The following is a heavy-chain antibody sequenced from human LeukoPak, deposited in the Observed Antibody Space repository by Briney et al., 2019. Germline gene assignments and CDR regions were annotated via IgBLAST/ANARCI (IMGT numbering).Heavy chain of an antibody. D-gene: IGHD3-16*01. J-gene: IGHJ5*02. Sequence: SETLSLTCTVSGFSISGGSYYWSWIRQPAGKGLEWIGRIYTSGSTNYNPSLKSRVTISVDTSKNQFSLKLSSVTAADTAVYYCARTPLRLRGWFDPWGQGTLVTVSS. V-gene: IGHV4-61*02. CDR2: IYTSGST. CDR3: ARTPLRLRGWFDP. CDR1: GFSISGGSYY.